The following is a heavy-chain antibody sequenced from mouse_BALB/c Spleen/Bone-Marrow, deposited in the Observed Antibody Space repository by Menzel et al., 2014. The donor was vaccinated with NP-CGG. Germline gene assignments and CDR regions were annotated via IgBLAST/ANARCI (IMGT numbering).Heavy chain of an antibody. D-gene: IGHD4-1*01. CDR3: AIQGNWDGYFDV. CDR1: GFAFSSYD. J-gene: IGHJ1*01. Sequence: EVKVVESGGGLVKPGGSLKLSCAASGFAFSSYDMSWVRQTPEKRLEWVATISSGGSYTYYPDSVKGRFTISRDNARNTLYLQMSSLRSEDTALYYCAIQGNWDGYFDVWGAGTTVTVSS. CDR2: ISSGGSYT. V-gene: IGHV5-9*02.